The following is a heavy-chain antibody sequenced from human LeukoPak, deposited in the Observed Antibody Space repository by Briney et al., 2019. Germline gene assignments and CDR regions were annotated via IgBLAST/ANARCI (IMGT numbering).Heavy chain of an antibody. CDR3: AKPSKYGNFFDY. J-gene: IGHJ4*02. CDR1: GFPFSRNS. V-gene: IGHV3-23*01. Sequence: GGSLRLSCAVSGFPFSRNSMSWVRKAPGKGLEWISAISSGGVDTFYADSVQGRFIVSRDISKNTLYLQMDSLRADDTAVYYCAKPSKYGNFFDYWGQGTLVTVSS. CDR2: ISSGGVDT. D-gene: IGHD2-2*01.